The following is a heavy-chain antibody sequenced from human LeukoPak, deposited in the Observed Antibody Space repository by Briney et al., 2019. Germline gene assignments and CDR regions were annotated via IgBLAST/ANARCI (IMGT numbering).Heavy chain of an antibody. CDR3: ARERRFDY. Sequence: GGSLRLSCAASGFSFSSYGIHWVRQAPGKGLEWVAFIQFDGTKNYYAASVRGRFSISRDNFENTVYLQMNSLRAEDTAVYYCARERRFDYWGQGTLVTVSS. V-gene: IGHV3-30*02. CDR2: IQFDGTKN. CDR1: GFSFSSYG. J-gene: IGHJ4*02.